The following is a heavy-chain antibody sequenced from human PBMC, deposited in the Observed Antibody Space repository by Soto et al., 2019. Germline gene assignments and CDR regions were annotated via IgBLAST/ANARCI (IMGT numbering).Heavy chain of an antibody. V-gene: IGHV3-7*01. D-gene: IGHD3-16*02. J-gene: IGHJ3*02. CDR2: IHQDGSDK. CDR1: GFTFSSYW. CDR3: ASPGYDYVWGSYRLDAFDI. Sequence: GGSLRLSCVASGFTFSSYWMTWVRQAPGKGLERVANIHQDGSDKYYVDSVKGRFTISRDNARNSLYLQMNSLRAEDTAVYYCASPGYDYVWGSYRLDAFDIWGQGTMVTVSS.